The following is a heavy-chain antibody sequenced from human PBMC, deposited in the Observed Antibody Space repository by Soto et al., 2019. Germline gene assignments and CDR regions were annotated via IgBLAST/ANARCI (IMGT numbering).Heavy chain of an antibody. CDR3: ARLGGYCSSTSCYGYYGMYV. J-gene: IGHJ6*01. V-gene: IGHV4-39*01. D-gene: IGHD2-2*01. CDR1: GGSISSGPYS. CDR2: FYDSEST. Sequence: QLQLQESGPGLVKPSETLSLTCTVSGGSISSGPYSWGWIRQPPGEGLEWIGTFYDSESTYYNRSMSTLVTRSVDTSKKHFSLKWSSVTVADTAVYYCARLGGYCSSTSCYGYYGMYVWGQATTVTVSS.